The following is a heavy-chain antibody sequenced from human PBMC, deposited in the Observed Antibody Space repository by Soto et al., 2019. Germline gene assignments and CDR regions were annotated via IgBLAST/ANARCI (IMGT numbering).Heavy chain of an antibody. CDR2: IIPIFGTP. V-gene: IGHV1-69*06. J-gene: IGHJ4*02. CDR3: ARGWETVGATTPFAY. Sequence: QVQLVQSGAEVKKPGSSVKVSCKASGGTFSSYAIDWVRQAPGQGLEWMGGIIPIFGTPNYAQKFQGRVTITADKSTSTAYVEVRSLRSEDTAVYYCARGWETVGATTPFAYWGQGTLVTVSS. D-gene: IGHD1-26*01. CDR1: GGTFSSYA.